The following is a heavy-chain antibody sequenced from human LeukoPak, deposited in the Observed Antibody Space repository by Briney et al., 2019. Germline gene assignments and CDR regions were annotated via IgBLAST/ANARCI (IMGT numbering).Heavy chain of an antibody. D-gene: IGHD6-19*01. CDR2: IYSGGGT. V-gene: IGHV3-53*01. CDR1: GFTVSSNY. CDR3: ARGSGWYYQFDY. Sequence: GGSLRLSCAASGFTVSSNYMSWVRQAPGKGLEWVSVIYSGGGTYYSDSVKGRFTISRDNAKNTLYLQMNSLRAEDTAVYYCARGSGWYYQFDYSGQGTLVTVSS. J-gene: IGHJ4*02.